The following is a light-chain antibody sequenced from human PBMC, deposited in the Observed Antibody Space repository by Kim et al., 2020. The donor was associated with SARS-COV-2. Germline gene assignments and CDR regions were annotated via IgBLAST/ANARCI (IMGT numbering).Light chain of an antibody. CDR3: QQRGNWPT. Sequence: EIVLTQSPATLSLSPGERATLSCRASQSVRTYLAWYQQKPGQSPRLLIYDASNRATGIPARFSGSGSGTDFTVTISSLEPEDFAVYYCQQRGNWPTFGQGTRLEIK. J-gene: IGKJ5*01. CDR2: DAS. V-gene: IGKV3-11*01. CDR1: QSVRTY.